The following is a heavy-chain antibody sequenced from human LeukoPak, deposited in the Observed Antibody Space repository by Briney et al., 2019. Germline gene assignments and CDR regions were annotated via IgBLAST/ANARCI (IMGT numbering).Heavy chain of an antibody. CDR2: IIPIFGTA. J-gene: IGHJ4*02. D-gene: IGHD2-15*01. Sequence: SVKVSCKASGGTFSSYAISWVRQAPGQGLEWVGGIIPIFGTANYAQKFQGRVTITADESTSTAYMELSSLRSEDTAVYYCARRYCSGGSCYFYWGQGTLVTVSS. V-gene: IGHV1-69*01. CDR1: GGTFSSYA. CDR3: ARRYCSGGSCYFY.